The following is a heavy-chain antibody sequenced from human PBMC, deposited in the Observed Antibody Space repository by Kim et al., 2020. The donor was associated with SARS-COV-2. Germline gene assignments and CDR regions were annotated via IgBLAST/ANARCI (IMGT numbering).Heavy chain of an antibody. CDR1: GGSISSYY. CDR2: IYYSGST. D-gene: IGHD3-10*01. CDR3: ASGLLWFGESPSGMDV. Sequence: SETLSLTCTVSGGSISSYYWSWIRQPPGKGLEWIGYIYYSGSTNYNASLKSRVTISVDTSKNQFSLKLSSVTAADTAVYYCASGLLWFGESPSGMDVWGQGTTVTVSS. V-gene: IGHV4-59*01. J-gene: IGHJ6*02.